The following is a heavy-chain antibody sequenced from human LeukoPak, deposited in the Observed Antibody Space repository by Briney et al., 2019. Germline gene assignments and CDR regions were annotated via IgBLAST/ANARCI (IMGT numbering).Heavy chain of an antibody. V-gene: IGHV4-4*02. CDR3: ATYMTVADKGY. Sequence: SETLSLTCAVSGASISDNNWWYWVRQPPGKGLEWIGEISHTGSTNYNPSLKSRVTISVDKSKNQFSLKVSSVTAAYTAVYYCATYMTVADKGYWGQGTLLTVSS. CDR2: ISHTGST. J-gene: IGHJ4*02. D-gene: IGHD6-19*01. CDR1: GASISDNNW.